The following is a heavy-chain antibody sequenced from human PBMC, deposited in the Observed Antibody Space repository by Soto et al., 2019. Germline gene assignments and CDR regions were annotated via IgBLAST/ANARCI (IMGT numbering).Heavy chain of an antibody. CDR3: ARAVEMATIFDY. V-gene: IGHV4-59*01. CDR2: IYYSGST. J-gene: IGHJ4*02. D-gene: IGHD5-12*01. CDR1: GGSISSYY. Sequence: SETLSLTCTVSGGSISSYYWSWIRQPPGKGLEWIGYIYYSGSTNYNPSLKSRVTISVDTTKSQFSLKPSSVTAADTAVYYCARAVEMATIFDYWGQGTLVTVSS.